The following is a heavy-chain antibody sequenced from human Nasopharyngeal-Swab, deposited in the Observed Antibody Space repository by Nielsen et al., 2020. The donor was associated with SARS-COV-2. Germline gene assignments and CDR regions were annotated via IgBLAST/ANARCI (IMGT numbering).Heavy chain of an antibody. V-gene: IGHV3-23*01. CDR3: AREGRDGAVSS. J-gene: IGHJ5*02. Sequence: GGSLRLSCAASGFTFSTYAMTWVRQAPGKGLAWVSTIDAGGGNTWYADSVKGRFTISRDNSKSTLYLQMNSLRAEDTAVYFCAREGRDGAVSSWGQGTLVTVSS. CDR1: GFTFSTYA. D-gene: IGHD5-24*01. CDR2: IDAGGGNT.